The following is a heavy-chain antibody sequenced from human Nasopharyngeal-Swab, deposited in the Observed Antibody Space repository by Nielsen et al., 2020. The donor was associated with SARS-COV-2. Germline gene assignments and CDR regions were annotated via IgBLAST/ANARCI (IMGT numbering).Heavy chain of an antibody. Sequence: WVRQAPGQGLEWMGGIIPIFGTANYAQKFQGRVTITADESTSTAYMELSSLRSEDTAVYYCARGEGPLGYFDYWGQGTLVTSPQ. D-gene: IGHD6-13*01. V-gene: IGHV1-69*01. CDR2: IIPIFGTA. J-gene: IGHJ4*02. CDR3: ARGEGPLGYFDY.